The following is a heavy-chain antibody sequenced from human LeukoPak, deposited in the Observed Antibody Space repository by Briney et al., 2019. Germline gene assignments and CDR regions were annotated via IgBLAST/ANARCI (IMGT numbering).Heavy chain of an antibody. J-gene: IGHJ4*02. D-gene: IGHD3-3*01. CDR2: INHSGST. CDR1: GGSFIGYY. CDR3: ARPRGFFGVVIFDY. V-gene: IGHV4-34*01. Sequence: SETLSLTCTVNGGSFIGYYWSWIRQPPGKGREWIGEINHSGSTNYNPSLKSRVTISVDTSKNQFSLKLSSVTAADTAVYYCARPRGFFGVVIFDYWGQGTLVTVSS.